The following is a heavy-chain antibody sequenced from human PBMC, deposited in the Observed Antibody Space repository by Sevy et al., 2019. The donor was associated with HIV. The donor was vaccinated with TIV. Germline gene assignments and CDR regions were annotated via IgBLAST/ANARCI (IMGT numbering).Heavy chain of an antibody. Sequence: GGSLRLSCAASGFTFSDHYMEWVRQAPGKGLEWVGRIRNKADSYTTEYAASVKGRFTISRDDSKNSLYLLMNSLKTEDTAVEYCATHAGTAAAGRVFDYWGQGTLVTVSS. CDR2: IRNKADSYTT. V-gene: IGHV3-72*01. J-gene: IGHJ4*02. CDR1: GFTFSDHY. D-gene: IGHD6-13*01. CDR3: ATHAGTAAAGRVFDY.